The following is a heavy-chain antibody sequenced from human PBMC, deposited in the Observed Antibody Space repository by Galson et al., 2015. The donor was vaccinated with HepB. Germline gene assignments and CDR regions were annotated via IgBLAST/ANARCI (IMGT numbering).Heavy chain of an antibody. V-gene: IGHV1-3*01. CDR3: ARGPHMIVGATLDSLNWYFDI. CDR2: INAGNGNT. Sequence: SVKVSCKASGYTFTSYAMHWVRQAPGQRLEWVGWINAGNGNTKYSQKFQGRVTITRDTSASTAYMELSSLRSEDTAVYYCARGPHMIVGATLDSLNWYFDIWGRGTLVTVSS. J-gene: IGHJ2*01. D-gene: IGHD1-26*01. CDR1: GYTFTSYA.